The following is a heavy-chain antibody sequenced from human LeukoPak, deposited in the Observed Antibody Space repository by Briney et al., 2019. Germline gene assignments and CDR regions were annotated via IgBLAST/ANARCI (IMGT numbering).Heavy chain of an antibody. CDR3: TRDRAVAGPPYFDY. J-gene: IGHJ4*02. Sequence: ASVKVSCTASGYTFTSYYMHWVRQAPGQGLECMGRINPSVGRTSYAQKFQGRVTMTRGMSTSTVYMELSSLRSEDTAVYYCTRDRAVAGPPYFDYWGQGTLVTVSS. V-gene: IGHV1-46*01. D-gene: IGHD6-19*01. CDR2: INPSVGRT. CDR1: GYTFTSYY.